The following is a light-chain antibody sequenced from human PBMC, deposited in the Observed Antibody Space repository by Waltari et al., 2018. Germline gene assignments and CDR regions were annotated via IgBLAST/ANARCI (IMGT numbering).Light chain of an antibody. CDR2: GGS. J-gene: IGKJ2*03. CDR3: VQALASPYS. Sequence: DIVRTQTPLSLPITPGETASTSCRSSPSLLHSNGTPYLHRYLQKTGQSPQLLIYGGSHRAAGVPDRFSGSASGTDSTLKLSKVEAGDGRGYYCVQALASPYSVGQGTKVEIK. CDR1: PSLLHSNGTPY. V-gene: IGKV2-28*01.